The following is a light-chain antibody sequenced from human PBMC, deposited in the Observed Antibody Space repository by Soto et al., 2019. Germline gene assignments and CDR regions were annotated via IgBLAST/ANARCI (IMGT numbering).Light chain of an antibody. V-gene: IGLV4-69*01. CDR2: LTSDGSH. CDR3: QTWDTGILI. CDR1: SGHRSYA. Sequence: QPVLTQSPSASASLGASVKLTCTLSSGHRSYAIAWHQQQPEKGPRFLMKLTSDGSHSKGDGIPDRFSGSSSGAERYLTISSLQSEDEADYNCQTWDTGILIFGGGTKLTVL. J-gene: IGLJ2*01.